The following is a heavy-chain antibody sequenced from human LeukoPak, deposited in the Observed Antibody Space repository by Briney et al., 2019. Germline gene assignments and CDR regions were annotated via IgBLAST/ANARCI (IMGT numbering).Heavy chain of an antibody. CDR1: GFTFSSYS. CDR2: ISSSSSYT. J-gene: IGHJ4*02. V-gene: IGHV3-21*05. CDR3: ARDLSTMTTWGHKGYFDY. Sequence: GGSLRLSCAASGFTFSSYSMNWVRQAPGKGLEWVSYISSSSSYTNYADSVKGRFTISRDNAKNSLYLQMNSLRAEDTAVYYCARDLSTMTTWGHKGYFDYWGQGTLVTVSS. D-gene: IGHD4-17*01.